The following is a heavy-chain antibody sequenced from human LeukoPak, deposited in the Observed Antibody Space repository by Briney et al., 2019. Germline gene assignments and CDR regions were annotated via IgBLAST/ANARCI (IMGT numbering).Heavy chain of an antibody. V-gene: IGHV3-30*02. J-gene: IGHJ6*03. CDR2: IRYDGSNK. CDR1: RFIFSNYG. Sequence: GRSLRLSCAASRFIFSNYGMHWVRQAPGKGLEWVSFIRYDGSNKYYADYVKGRFTISRDNPKNTLYLQMSSLRGEDTAVYYCAKAYIAAGHYMDVWGKGTTVSVSS. CDR3: AKAYIAAGHYMDV. D-gene: IGHD6-25*01.